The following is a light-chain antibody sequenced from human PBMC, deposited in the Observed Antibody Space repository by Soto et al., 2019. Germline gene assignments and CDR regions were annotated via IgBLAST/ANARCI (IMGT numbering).Light chain of an antibody. V-gene: IGKV3-11*01. CDR1: QSVSSY. J-gene: IGKJ4*01. Sequence: EIVLTQSPATLSLSPGERATLSCRASQSVSSYLAWYQQKPGQAPRLLIYDASNRATGIPARFSGSGSGTDFTLTISSLEPVDFAVYYCHQRSNWLTFGGGTKVEIK. CDR3: HQRSNWLT. CDR2: DAS.